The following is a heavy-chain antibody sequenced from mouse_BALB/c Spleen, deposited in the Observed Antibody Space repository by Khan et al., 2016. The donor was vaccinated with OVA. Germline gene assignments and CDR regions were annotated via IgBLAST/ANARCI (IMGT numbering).Heavy chain of an antibody. V-gene: IGHV1-5*01. Sequence: EVQRQESGTVLARPGASAKMSCKASGYTFPNFWMHWVKQRPGQGLEWMGTIYPGNSDTNYNQKLTGKAKLTAVTSTSTAYMEPSSLTNEDSAVYYCARNGFGNYEIWDYWGQGTTLTVSS. J-gene: IGHJ2*01. CDR2: IYPGNSDT. CDR1: GYTFPNFW. CDR3: ARNGFGNYEIWDY. D-gene: IGHD2-1*01.